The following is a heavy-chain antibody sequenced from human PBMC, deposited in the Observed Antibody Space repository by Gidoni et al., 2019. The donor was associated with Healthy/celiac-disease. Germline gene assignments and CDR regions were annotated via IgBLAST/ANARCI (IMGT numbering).Heavy chain of an antibody. D-gene: IGHD6-6*01. Sequence: QVQLQESGPGLVKPSQTLSLTCTVSGGSISSGGYYWSWIRQHPGKGLEWIGYIYYSGSTYYNPSLKSRVTISVDTSKNQFSLKLSSVTAADTAVYYCARGGTARKEDAFDIWGQGTMVTVSS. CDR3: ARGGTARKEDAFDI. CDR1: GGSISSGGYY. V-gene: IGHV4-31*03. CDR2: IYYSGST. J-gene: IGHJ3*02.